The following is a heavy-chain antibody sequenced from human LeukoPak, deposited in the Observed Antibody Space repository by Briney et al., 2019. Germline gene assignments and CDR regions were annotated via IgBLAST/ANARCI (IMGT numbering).Heavy chain of an antibody. CDR2: IKQDGSEK. J-gene: IGHJ4*02. Sequence: SGGSLRLSCAASGFTFSTYSIIWVRQAPGKGLEWVANIKQDGSEKYYVDSVKGRFTISRDNAKNSLYLQMNSLRAEDTAVYYCARVAHTPMIVVAQEIDYWGQGTLVTVSS. D-gene: IGHD3-22*01. CDR1: GFTFSTYS. V-gene: IGHV3-7*01. CDR3: ARVAHTPMIVVAQEIDY.